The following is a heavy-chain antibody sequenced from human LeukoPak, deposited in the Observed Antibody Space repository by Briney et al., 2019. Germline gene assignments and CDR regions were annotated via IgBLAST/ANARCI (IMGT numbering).Heavy chain of an antibody. V-gene: IGHV3-21*01. CDR1: GFTFSTYS. CDR2: IGSSSSYV. D-gene: IGHD5-18*01. Sequence: GGSLRLSCAASGFTFSTYSMNWVRQAPGKGLEWVSYIGSSSSYVDYAGSVRGRFTVSRDNAKNSLYLQMNSLRDEDTAVYYCVAMGYNYFDPWGQGSLVIVSS. J-gene: IGHJ4*02. CDR3: VAMGYNYFDP.